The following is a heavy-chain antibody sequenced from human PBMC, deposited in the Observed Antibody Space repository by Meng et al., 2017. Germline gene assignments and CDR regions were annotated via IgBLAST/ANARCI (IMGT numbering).Heavy chain of an antibody. CDR1: GFTFSSYE. D-gene: IGHD3-22*01. J-gene: IGHJ4*02. V-gene: IGHV3-48*03. CDR3: ARGKRYYYDSSGYYPDY. CDR2: ISSSGSTI. Sequence: GESLKISCAASGFTFSSYEMNWVRQAPGKGLEWVSYISSSGSTIYYADSVKGRFTISRDNAKNSLYLQMNSLRAEDTAVYYCARGKRYYYDSSGYYPDYWGQGTRVTVSS.